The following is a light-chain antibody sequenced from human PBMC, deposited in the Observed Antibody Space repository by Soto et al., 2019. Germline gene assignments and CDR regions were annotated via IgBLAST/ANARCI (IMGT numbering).Light chain of an antibody. V-gene: IGLV2-14*01. CDR3: CSYTSLSTVV. J-gene: IGLJ2*01. Sequence: QSALTQPASVSGSPGQSITISCTGTSSDVGGYNHVSWYQHSPGKAPKLILFAVSDRPSGVSHRFSGSKSGDTASLTISGLQADDEADYYCCSYTSLSTVVFGGGTQLTVL. CDR1: SSDVGGYNH. CDR2: AVS.